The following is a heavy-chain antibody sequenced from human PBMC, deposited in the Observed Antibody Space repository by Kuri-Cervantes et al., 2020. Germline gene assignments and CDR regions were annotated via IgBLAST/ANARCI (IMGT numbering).Heavy chain of an antibody. J-gene: IGHJ3*02. CDR1: GFTFSDYW. CDR3: ARSIGWRSGFDI. Sequence: GGSLRLSCAASGFTFSDYWKGWVRQAPGKGLEWVANIKQDGSDEYYVDSVRGRFTISRDNAKNSLFLQMNSLRAEDTAVYYCARSIGWRSGFDIWGQGTMVTVSS. V-gene: IGHV3-7*01. CDR2: IKQDGSDE. D-gene: IGHD3-3*01.